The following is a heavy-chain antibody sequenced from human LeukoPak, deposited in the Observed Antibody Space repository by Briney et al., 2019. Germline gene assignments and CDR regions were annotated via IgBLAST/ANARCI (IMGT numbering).Heavy chain of an antibody. D-gene: IGHD3-9*01. Sequence: SETLSLTCTVSGGSISSSSYYWGWIRQPPGKGLEWIGSIYYSGSTYYNPSLKSRVTISVDTSKNQFSLKLSSVTAADTAVYYCARHLRRYVILTGYSDLNSFDPWGQGALVTVSP. CDR1: GGSISSSSYY. CDR2: IYYSGST. CDR3: ARHLRRYVILTGYSDLNSFDP. V-gene: IGHV4-39*01. J-gene: IGHJ5*02.